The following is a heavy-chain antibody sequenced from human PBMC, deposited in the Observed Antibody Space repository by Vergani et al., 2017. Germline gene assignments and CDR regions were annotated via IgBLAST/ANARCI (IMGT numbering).Heavy chain of an antibody. Sequence: QVQLHESGPGLVKPSQTLSLTCTVSGGSITSGSFYWSWIRQPAGKGLEWIGRIHSSGTTNYNPSLKSLVTLSVDTSKNQLSLGMTSVTAADTAFYYCARDSCTSELRGFYWFDTWGQGTLVSVSS. CDR1: GGSITSGSFY. D-gene: IGHD2-8*01. J-gene: IGHJ5*02. V-gene: IGHV4-61*02. CDR3: ARDSCTSELRGFYWFDT. CDR2: IHSSGTT.